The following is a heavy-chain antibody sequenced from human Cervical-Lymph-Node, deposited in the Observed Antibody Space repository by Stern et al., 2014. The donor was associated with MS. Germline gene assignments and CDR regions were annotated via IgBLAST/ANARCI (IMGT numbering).Heavy chain of an antibody. CDR1: SGFIGNNY. V-gene: IGHV4-59*01. CDR2: LYYSGST. D-gene: IGHD3-16*02. CDR3: ARAGPYDYIWGNFRHRAFYFDS. J-gene: IGHJ4*02. Sequence: QVQLQESGPGLVKPSETLSLMCSVSSGFIGNNYWSWIRQPPGKGLEWIGYLYYSGSTYYNPSLKSRVTISLDTSKNQLSLRLSSVTAADTAVYYCARAGPYDYIWGNFRHRAFYFDSWGQGALVTVSS.